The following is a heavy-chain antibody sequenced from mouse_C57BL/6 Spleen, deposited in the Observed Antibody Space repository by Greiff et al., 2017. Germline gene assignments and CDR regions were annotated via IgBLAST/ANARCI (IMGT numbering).Heavy chain of an antibody. V-gene: IGHV1-74*01. CDR3: ANYYGSQQAFAY. D-gene: IGHD1-1*01. J-gene: IGHJ3*01. CDR1: GYTFTSYW. Sequence: QVQLQQPGAELVKPGASVKVSCKASGYTFTSYWMHWVKQRPGQGLEWIGRIHPSDSDTNYTQKFKGKATLTVDKSSSTAYMQLSSLTSEDSAVYYCANYYGSQQAFAYWGQGTLVTVSA. CDR2: IHPSDSDT.